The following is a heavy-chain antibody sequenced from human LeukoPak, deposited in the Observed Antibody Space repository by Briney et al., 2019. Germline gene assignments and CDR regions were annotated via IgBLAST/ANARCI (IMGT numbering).Heavy chain of an antibody. V-gene: IGHV3-23*01. Sequence: PGGSLRLSCAASGFTFSSYAMSWVRQAPGKGLEWVSAISGSGGNTYYADSVKGRFTISRDNSKNTLYLQMNSLRAEDTAVYYCAKSVRRSITMIVVVITEFDYWGQGTLVTVSS. D-gene: IGHD3-22*01. CDR1: GFTFSSYA. CDR3: AKSVRRSITMIVVVITEFDY. CDR2: ISGSGGNT. J-gene: IGHJ4*02.